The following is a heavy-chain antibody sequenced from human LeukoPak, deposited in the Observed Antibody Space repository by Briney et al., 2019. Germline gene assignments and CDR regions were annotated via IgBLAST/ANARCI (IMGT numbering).Heavy chain of an antibody. V-gene: IGHV3-23*01. CDR1: GFTFNSYG. J-gene: IGHJ4*02. CDR2: ISGSGGST. Sequence: GGSLRLSCAASGFTFNSYGMSWVRQAPGKGLEWVSAISGSGGSTYYADSVKGRFTISRDNSKNTLYLQMNSLRAEDTAVYYCAKDHTSYYYDSSGYWDYWGQGTLVTVSS. CDR3: AKDHTSYYYDSSGYWDY. D-gene: IGHD3-22*01.